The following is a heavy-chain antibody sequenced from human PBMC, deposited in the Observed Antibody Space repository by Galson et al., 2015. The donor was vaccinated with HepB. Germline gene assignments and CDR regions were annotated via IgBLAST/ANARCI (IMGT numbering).Heavy chain of an antibody. V-gene: IGHV3-30*04. CDR2: ISYDGSNK. CDR3: ARWELLRGGWFDP. Sequence: SLRLSCAASGFTFSSYAMHWVRQAPGKGLEWVAVISYDGSNKYYADSVKGRFTISRDNSKNTLYLQMNSLRAEDTAVYYCARWELLRGGWFDPWGQGTLVTVSS. CDR1: GFTFSSYA. D-gene: IGHD1-26*01. J-gene: IGHJ5*02.